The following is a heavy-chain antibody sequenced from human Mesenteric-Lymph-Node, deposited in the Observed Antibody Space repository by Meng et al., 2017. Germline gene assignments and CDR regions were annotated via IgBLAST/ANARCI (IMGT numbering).Heavy chain of an antibody. D-gene: IGHD5-24*01. Sequence: GESLKISCAASGFTFSSYSMNWVRQAPGKGLEWVSSISSSSSYIYYADSVKGRFTISRDNAKNSLYLQMNSLRAEDTAVYYCARDGAEMASGWGQGTLVTVSS. V-gene: IGHV3-21*01. CDR3: ARDGAEMASG. CDR2: ISSSSSYI. J-gene: IGHJ4*02. CDR1: GFTFSSYS.